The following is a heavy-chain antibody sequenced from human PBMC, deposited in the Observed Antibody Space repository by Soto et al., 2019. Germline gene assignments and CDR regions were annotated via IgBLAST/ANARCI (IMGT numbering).Heavy chain of an antibody. Sequence: SVKVSCKASGCTFSSYAISWVRQAPGQGLEWMGGIIPIFGTANYAQKFQGRVTITADESTSTAYMELNSLRAEDTAVYYCARDGAKYSSSSRPGYWGQGTLVTVSS. D-gene: IGHD6-6*01. V-gene: IGHV1-69*13. CDR3: ARDGAKYSSSSRPGY. CDR2: IIPIFGTA. CDR1: GCTFSSYA. J-gene: IGHJ4*02.